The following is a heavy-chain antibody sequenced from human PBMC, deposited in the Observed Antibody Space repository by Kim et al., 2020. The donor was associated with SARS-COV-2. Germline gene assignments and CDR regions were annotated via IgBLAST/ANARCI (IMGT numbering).Heavy chain of an antibody. CDR1: GFTVSSNY. V-gene: IGHV3-53*01. D-gene: IGHD4-4*01. Sequence: GGSLRLSCAASGFTVSSNYMSWVRQAPGKGLEWVSVIYSGGSTYYADSVKGRFTISRDNSKNTLYLQMNSLRAEDTAVYYCARDHPPGDYSNYGYYYYYYGMDVWGQGTTVTVSS. CDR2: IYSGGST. J-gene: IGHJ6*02. CDR3: ARDHPPGDYSNYGYYYYYYGMDV.